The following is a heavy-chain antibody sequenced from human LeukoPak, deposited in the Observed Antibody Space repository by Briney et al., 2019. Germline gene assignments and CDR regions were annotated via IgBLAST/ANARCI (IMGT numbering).Heavy chain of an antibody. CDR1: GFSLSTSGVG. V-gene: IGHV2-5*01. CDR3: AHKRPIYSSSLHFDY. J-gene: IGHJ4*02. CDR2: IYWNDDK. Sequence: SGPTLVNPTQTLTLTCTFSGFSLSTSGVGVGWIRQPPGKALEWLALIYWNDDKRYSPSLKSRLTITKDTSKNQVVLTMTNMDPVDTATYYCAHKRPIYSSSLHFDYWGQGTLVTVSS. D-gene: IGHD6-6*01.